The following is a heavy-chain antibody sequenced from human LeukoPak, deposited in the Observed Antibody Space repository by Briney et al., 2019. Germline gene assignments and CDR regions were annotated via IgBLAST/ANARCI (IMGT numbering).Heavy chain of an antibody. Sequence: ASVKVSCKVSGYTLTELSMHWVRQAPGQGLEWMGWISAYNGNTNYAQKLQGRVTMTTDTSTSTAYMELRSLRSDDTAVYYCARELTLDYWGQGTLVTVSS. CDR3: ARELTLDY. D-gene: IGHD2/OR15-2a*01. J-gene: IGHJ4*02. V-gene: IGHV1-18*01. CDR2: ISAYNGNT. CDR1: GYTLTELS.